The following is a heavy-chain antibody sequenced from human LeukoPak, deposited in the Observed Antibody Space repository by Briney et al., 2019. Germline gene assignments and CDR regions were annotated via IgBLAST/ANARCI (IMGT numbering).Heavy chain of an antibody. D-gene: IGHD3-22*01. CDR1: GYTLTELS. CDR2: FDPEDGET. CDR3: ARYNYDSSGYHFDY. J-gene: IGHJ4*02. V-gene: IGHV1-24*01. Sequence: ASVKVSCKVSGYTLTELSMHWVRQAPGKGLEWMGGFDPEDGETIYAQKFQGRVTMTEDTSTDTAYMELSSLRSEDTAVYYCARYNYDSSGYHFDYWGQGTLVTVSS.